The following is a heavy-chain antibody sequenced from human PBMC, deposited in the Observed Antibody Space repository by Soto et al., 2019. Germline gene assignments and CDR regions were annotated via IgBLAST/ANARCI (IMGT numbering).Heavy chain of an antibody. CDR3: ARDMSSSDYFVKWFEP. D-gene: IGHD4-17*01. CDR2: ISHDGINK. V-gene: IGHV3-30-3*01. CDR1: GFSFSSYA. J-gene: IGHJ5*02. Sequence: QVRLVESGGGVVQPGRSLRLSCTASGFSFSSYAIYWFRQPPGKGLEWVAVISHDGINKHYADSVKGRVTVSRDNSNHSLDLQLNSLRGEDTAMYYCARDMSSSDYFVKWFEPWGQGTLVTVSS.